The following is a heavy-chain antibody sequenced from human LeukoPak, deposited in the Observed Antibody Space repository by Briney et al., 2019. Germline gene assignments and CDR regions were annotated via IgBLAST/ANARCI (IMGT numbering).Heavy chain of an antibody. D-gene: IGHD3-16*01. V-gene: IGHV3-7*03. CDR2: INHNGNVD. Sequence: EGSLRLSCAASGFTFSSYWMNWARQAPGKGLEWVASINHNGNVDYYVDSVKGRFTISRDNAKNSLYLQMSNLRAEDTAVYFCARGGGLDVWGQGATVTVSS. CDR3: ARGGGLDV. CDR1: GFTFSSYW. J-gene: IGHJ6*02.